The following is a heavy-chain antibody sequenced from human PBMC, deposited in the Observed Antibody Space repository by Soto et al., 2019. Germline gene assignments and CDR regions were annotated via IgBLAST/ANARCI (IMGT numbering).Heavy chain of an antibody. D-gene: IGHD3-22*01. V-gene: IGHV1-69*13. CDR2: IIPIFGTA. Sequence: SVKVSCKASGGTFSSYAISWVRQAPGQGLEWMGGIIPIFGTANYAQKFQGRVTITADESTSTAYMELSSLRSEDTAVYYCARPGDTYYYDSSGYCYWGQGTLVTVSS. J-gene: IGHJ4*02. CDR1: GGTFSSYA. CDR3: ARPGDTYYYDSSGYCY.